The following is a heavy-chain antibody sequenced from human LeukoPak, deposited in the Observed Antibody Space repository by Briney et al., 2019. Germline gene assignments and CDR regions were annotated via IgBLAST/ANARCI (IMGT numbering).Heavy chain of an antibody. CDR3: ARVGVGYCSGGSCWGFDY. J-gene: IGHJ4*02. D-gene: IGHD2-15*01. CDR2: IYSGGST. V-gene: IGHV3-53*01. CDR1: GFTVSSNY. Sequence: GGSLRLSCAASGFTVSSNYMSWVRQAPGKGLEWVSVIYSGGSTYYADSVKGRFTISRDNSKNTLYLQMNSLRAEDTAVYYCARVGVGYCSGGSCWGFDYWGQGTLVTVSS.